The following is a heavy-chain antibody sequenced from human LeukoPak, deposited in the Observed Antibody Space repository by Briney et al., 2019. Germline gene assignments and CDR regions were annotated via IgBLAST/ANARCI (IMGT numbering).Heavy chain of an antibody. CDR2: ISWNSGSI. V-gene: IGHV3-9*01. D-gene: IGHD3-10*01. Sequence: GRSLRLSCAASGFTFDDYAMHWVRQAPGKGLEWVSGISWNSGSIGYADSVKGRFTISRDNAKNSLYLQMNSLRAEDTAVYYCAREGDPTMVRGVIAYWGQGTLVTVSS. CDR3: AREGDPTMVRGVIAY. J-gene: IGHJ4*02. CDR1: GFTFDDYA.